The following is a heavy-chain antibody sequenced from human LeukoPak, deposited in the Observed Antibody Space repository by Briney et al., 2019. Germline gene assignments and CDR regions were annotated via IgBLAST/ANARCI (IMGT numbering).Heavy chain of an antibody. D-gene: IGHD3-9*01. V-gene: IGHV3-23*01. CDR1: GFTFSSYA. Sequence: GGSLRLSCAASGFTFSSYAMSWVRRAPGKGLEWVSAISGSGGSTYYADSVKGRFTISRDNSKNTLYLQMNSLRAEDTAVYYCAKDRYFDWLNGDWFDPWGQGTLVTVSS. CDR3: AKDRYFDWLNGDWFDP. CDR2: ISGSGGST. J-gene: IGHJ5*02.